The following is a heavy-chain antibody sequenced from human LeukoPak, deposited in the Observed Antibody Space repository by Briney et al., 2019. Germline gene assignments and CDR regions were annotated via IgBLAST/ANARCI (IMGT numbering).Heavy chain of an antibody. CDR2: LNLQGST. V-gene: IGHV4-4*02. J-gene: IGHJ4*02. CDR3: AREGGPYRPLDY. CDR1: GGSLTNTNY. Sequence: SETLSLTCGVSGGSLTNTNYWTWVRQPPGKGLEWIGELNLQGSTNYNPSLMGRVAISGDTSENHISLQLTSVTAPDTAVYYCAREGGPYRPLDYSGQGTLVTVSS.